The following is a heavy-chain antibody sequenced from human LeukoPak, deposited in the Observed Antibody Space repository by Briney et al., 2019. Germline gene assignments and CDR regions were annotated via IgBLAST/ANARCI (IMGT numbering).Heavy chain of an antibody. J-gene: IGHJ4*02. D-gene: IGHD4/OR15-4a*01. CDR3: ARRAGAYSHPYDY. Sequence: GGSLRLSWTVSGLTVSSNSMGWVRQAPGKVLEWVSFIYRDNTQHTHTAKGRFTISRDKSQNTLYLQMNSLRAEDTAVYYCARRAGAYSHPYDYWGQRTLVTVSS. V-gene: IGHV3-53*01. CDR1: GLTVSSNS. CDR2: IYRDNT.